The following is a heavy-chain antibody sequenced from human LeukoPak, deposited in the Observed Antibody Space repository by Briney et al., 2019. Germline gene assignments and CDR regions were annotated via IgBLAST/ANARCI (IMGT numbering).Heavy chain of an antibody. CDR2: IGGSGIGHST. D-gene: IGHD3-10*01. Sequence: GGSLRLSCAASGFTFSTHGMNWVRQAPGKGLEWVSGIGGSGIGHSTHYADSVKGRFTISRDNSKNTLYLQMNSLRAEDTAVYYCAKSLGDYGSGSYLAFDIWGQGTMVTVSS. CDR3: AKSLGDYGSGSYLAFDI. CDR1: GFTFSTHG. V-gene: IGHV3-23*01. J-gene: IGHJ3*02.